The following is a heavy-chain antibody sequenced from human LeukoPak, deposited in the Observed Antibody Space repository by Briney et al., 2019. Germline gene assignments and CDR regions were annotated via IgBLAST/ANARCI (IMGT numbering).Heavy chain of an antibody. CDR3: ARRLSGSYSDY. Sequence: PSETLSLTCTVSGGSISGGNYHWGWIRQPPGKGLEWIGTILNTGTTNYNPSLKGRVTISVDTSNSQFSLKMTSVTAADTAVYYCARRLSGSYSDYWGQGTLGSASS. CDR1: GGSISGGNYH. CDR2: ILNTGTT. J-gene: IGHJ4*02. D-gene: IGHD3-10*01. V-gene: IGHV4-39*01.